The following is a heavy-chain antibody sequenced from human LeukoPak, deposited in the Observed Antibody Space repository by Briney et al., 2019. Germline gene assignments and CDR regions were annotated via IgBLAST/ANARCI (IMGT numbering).Heavy chain of an antibody. J-gene: IGHJ5*02. D-gene: IGHD6-19*01. CDR1: GGSFSAYY. Sequence: SETLSLTCAVYGGSFSAYYWSWIRQPPGKGLEWIGEINHSGSTNYNPSLKSRVTISVDTSKNQFSLKLSSVTAADTAVYYCARTGQWQVRGRFDPWGQGTLVTVSP. CDR2: INHSGST. CDR3: ARTGQWQVRGRFDP. V-gene: IGHV4-34*01.